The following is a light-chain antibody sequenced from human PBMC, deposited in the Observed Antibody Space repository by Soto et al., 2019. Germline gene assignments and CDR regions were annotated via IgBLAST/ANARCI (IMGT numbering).Light chain of an antibody. J-gene: IGKJ5*01. CDR1: QDISNY. CDR2: AIA. Sequence: DIQITHSPSSLSASVGDRVTITFQASQDISNYLNWYQQKPGQPPKLLIYAIASLQSGVPSRFSGSGSGTDFTLTIRSLEPEDFAVYYCQQSSNWPPITCGQGTRREIK. CDR3: QQSSNWPPIT. V-gene: IGKV1-39*01.